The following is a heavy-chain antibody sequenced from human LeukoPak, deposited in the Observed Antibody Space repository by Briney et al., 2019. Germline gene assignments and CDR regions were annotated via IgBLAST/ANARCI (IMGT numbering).Heavy chain of an antibody. J-gene: IGHJ3*02. Sequence: SETLSLTCAVSGGSISSSNWWSWVRQPPGKGLEWIGEIYHSGSTNYNPSLKSRVTISVDKSKNQFSLKLSSVTAEDTAVYYCARDSSRIADLDAFDIWGQGTKVTVSS. D-gene: IGHD6-13*01. CDR3: ARDSSRIADLDAFDI. V-gene: IGHV4-4*02. CDR1: GGSISSSNW. CDR2: IYHSGST.